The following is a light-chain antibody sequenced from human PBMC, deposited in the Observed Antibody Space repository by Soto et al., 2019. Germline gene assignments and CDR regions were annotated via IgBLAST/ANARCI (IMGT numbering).Light chain of an antibody. CDR2: DVS. Sequence: QSALTQPASVSGSPGQSITISCTGTSSDVGGYNYVSWYQQHPGKAPKLMIYDVSNRPSGVSNRFSGSKSGNTASLTISGLAADDQADYSCSSYTSSSTRVFGTGTKVTVL. CDR3: SSYTSSSTRV. CDR1: SSDVGGYNY. V-gene: IGLV2-14*01. J-gene: IGLJ1*01.